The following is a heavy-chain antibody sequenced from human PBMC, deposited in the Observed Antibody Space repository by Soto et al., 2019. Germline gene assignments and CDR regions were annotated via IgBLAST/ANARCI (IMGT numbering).Heavy chain of an antibody. Sequence: EVELVESGGGLVQPGGSLRLSCVASGFTFSVTYMDWVRQAPGKGLEWVGRSRNKVHSYTTEYAAPVKGRFTISRDDSKNSLYLQMNSLKTDDTAVYFCAREGIADSGAFDIWGQGTLVAVSS. D-gene: IGHD2-21*02. CDR3: AREGIADSGAFDI. V-gene: IGHV3-72*01. CDR1: GFTFSVTY. J-gene: IGHJ3*02. CDR2: SRNKVHSYTT.